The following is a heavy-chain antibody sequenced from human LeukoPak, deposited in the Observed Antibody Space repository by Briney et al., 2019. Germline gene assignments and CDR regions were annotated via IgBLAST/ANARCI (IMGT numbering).Heavy chain of an antibody. CDR2: ISSSGSTI. V-gene: IGHV3-48*03. CDR1: GFTFSSYE. CDR3: ASDTYYDIL. J-gene: IGHJ4*02. Sequence: GGSLRLTCAASGFTFSSYEMNWVRQAPGKGLEWVSYISSSGSTIYYADSVKGRFTISRDNAKNSLYLQMNSLRAEDTAVYYCASDTYYDILWGQGTLVTVSS. D-gene: IGHD3-9*01.